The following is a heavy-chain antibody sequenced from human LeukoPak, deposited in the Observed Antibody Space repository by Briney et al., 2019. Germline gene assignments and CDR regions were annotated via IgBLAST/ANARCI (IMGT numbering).Heavy chain of an antibody. D-gene: IGHD3-22*01. J-gene: IGHJ4*02. CDR1: GGSISSYY. Sequence: PSETLSLTCTVSGGSISSYYWSWIRQPPGKGLEWIGYIYYSGSINYNPSLKSRVTISVDTSKNQFSLKLSSVTAADTAVYYCARGLVAVLDYWGQGTLVTVSS. V-gene: IGHV4-59*01. CDR3: ARGLVAVLDY. CDR2: IYYSGSI.